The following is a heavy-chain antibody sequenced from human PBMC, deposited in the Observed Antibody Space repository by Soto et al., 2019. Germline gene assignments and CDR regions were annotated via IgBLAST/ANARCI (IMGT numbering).Heavy chain of an antibody. CDR2: ISYDGSNK. CDR3: ARINMASDYYYYGMDV. Sequence: QVQLVESGGGVVQPGRSLRLSCAVSGFTFSSYAMHWVRQAPGKGLEWVAVISYDGSNKYYADSVKGRFTISRDNSKNTLYLQMNSLRAEDTAVYYCARINMASDYYYYGMDVWGQGTTVTVSS. J-gene: IGHJ6*02. D-gene: IGHD3-10*01. V-gene: IGHV3-30-3*01. CDR1: GFTFSSYA.